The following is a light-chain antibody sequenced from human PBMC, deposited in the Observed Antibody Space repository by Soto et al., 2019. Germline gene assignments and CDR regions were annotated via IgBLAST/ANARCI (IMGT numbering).Light chain of an antibody. CDR1: QGIRND. J-gene: IGKJ1*01. CDR2: AAS. Sequence: DIQMTQSPSSLSASVGDRVTITCRASQGIRNDLGWYQQKPGKAPKRLIYAASSLESGVPSRFSGSGSGTEFTLTISCLQPDDFATYYCQQYNSYSPRTFGQGTKVDIK. V-gene: IGKV1-17*01. CDR3: QQYNSYSPRT.